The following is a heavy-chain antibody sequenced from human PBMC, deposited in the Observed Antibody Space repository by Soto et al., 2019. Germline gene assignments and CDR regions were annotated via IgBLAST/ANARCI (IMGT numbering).Heavy chain of an antibody. V-gene: IGHV3-23*01. J-gene: IGHJ6*02. Sequence: GGSLRLSCAASGFTFNNYAMSWVRQAPGKGLEWVSLLSGSDDSTYYADSVKGRFTISRDNSKNTPYLQMNSLRAEDTAVYYCAKDWAVYVYGEKAYGMDVWGQGTTVTVSS. CDR1: GFTFNNYA. CDR3: AKDWAVYVYGEKAYGMDV. CDR2: LSGSDDST. D-gene: IGHD4-17*01.